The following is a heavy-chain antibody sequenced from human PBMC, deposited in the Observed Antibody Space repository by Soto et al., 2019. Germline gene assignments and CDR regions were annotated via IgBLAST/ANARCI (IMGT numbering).Heavy chain of an antibody. Sequence: SVKVSCKASGGTFSSYAISWVLQAPGQVLEWMGGIIPIFGTANYAQKFQGRVTITADKSTSTAYMELSSLRSDDTAIYYCARVDSSLVRLVGQFYFDHWGQGTLVTVSS. CDR3: ARVDSSLVRLVGQFYFDH. V-gene: IGHV1-69*06. CDR1: GGTFSSYA. D-gene: IGHD3-10*01. CDR2: IIPIFGTA. J-gene: IGHJ4*02.